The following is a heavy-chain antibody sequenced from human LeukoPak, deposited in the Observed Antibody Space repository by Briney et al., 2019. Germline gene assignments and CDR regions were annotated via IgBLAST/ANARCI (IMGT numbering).Heavy chain of an antibody. J-gene: IGHJ4*02. Sequence: GGSLRLSCAASGFTFSSYWMHWVRQPPGKGLVWVSRINSDGSSTIYSDSVKVRFTISRANAKNTLYLQMNSLRGGATAVYYCAHGGGTGPDDYWGQGTPVTASS. CDR1: GFTFSSYW. CDR2: INSDGSST. CDR3: AHGGGTGPDDY. D-gene: IGHD1-1*01. V-gene: IGHV3-74*01.